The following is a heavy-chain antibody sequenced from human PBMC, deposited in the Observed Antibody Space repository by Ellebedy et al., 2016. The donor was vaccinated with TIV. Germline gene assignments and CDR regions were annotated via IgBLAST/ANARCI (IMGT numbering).Heavy chain of an antibody. J-gene: IGHJ4*02. Sequence: SETLSLXCTVSGGSIGGYYWSWIRQPPGKGLEWIGFMYSTGSTYYNPSLKSRVTISLDRSKNQFSLKLSSVTAADTAVYYCARGPRSSIVEVAGYYFDYWGQGALVTVSS. CDR3: ARGPRSSIVEVAGYYFDY. CDR2: MYSTGST. V-gene: IGHV4-59*12. D-gene: IGHD2-15*01. CDR1: GGSIGGYY.